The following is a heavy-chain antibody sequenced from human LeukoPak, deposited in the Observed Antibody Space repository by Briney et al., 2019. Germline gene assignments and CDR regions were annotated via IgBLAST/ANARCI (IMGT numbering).Heavy chain of an antibody. CDR2: IRYDGSNK. V-gene: IGHV3-30*02. CDR3: AKDINYLDIAVAGTLVDY. J-gene: IGHJ4*02. CDR1: GFTFSSYA. Sequence: GGSLRLSCAASGFTFSSYAMSWVRQAPGRGLEWVAFIRYDGSNKYYADSVKGRFTISRDNSKNTLYLQMNSLRAEDTAVYYCAKDINYLDIAVAGTLVDYWGQGTLVTVSS. D-gene: IGHD6-19*01.